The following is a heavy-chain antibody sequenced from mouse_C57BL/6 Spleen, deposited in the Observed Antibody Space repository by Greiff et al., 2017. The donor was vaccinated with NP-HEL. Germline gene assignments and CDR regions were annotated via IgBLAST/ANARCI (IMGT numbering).Heavy chain of an antibody. J-gene: IGHJ1*03. CDR3: ARVGGPSYGNSYWYFDV. V-gene: IGHV3-6*01. Sequence: EVKLVESGPGLVKPSQSLSLTCSVTGYSITSGYYWNWIRQFPGNKLEWMGYISYDGSNNYNPSLKNRISITRDTSKNQFFLKLNSVTTEDTATYYCARVGGPSYGNSYWYFDVWGTGTTVTVSS. CDR2: ISYDGSN. D-gene: IGHD2-10*01. CDR1: GYSITSGYY.